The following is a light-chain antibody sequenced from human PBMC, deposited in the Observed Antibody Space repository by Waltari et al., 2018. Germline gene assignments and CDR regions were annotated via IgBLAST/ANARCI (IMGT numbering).Light chain of an antibody. CDR3: SSYTSSTIFVV. CDR2: YVT. Sequence: QSALTQPASVSGSPGQSITISCTGTNNDIGGYNSVCWYQPHPGKVPKLIIYYVTKRPSGVSYRFSGSKSGNTASLTISGLQAEDEAHYYCSSYTSSTIFVVFGGGTKLTVL. CDR1: NNDIGGYNS. V-gene: IGLV2-14*03. J-gene: IGLJ2*01.